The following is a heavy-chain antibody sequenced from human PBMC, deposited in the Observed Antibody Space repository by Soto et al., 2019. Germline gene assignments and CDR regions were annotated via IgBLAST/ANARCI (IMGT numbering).Heavy chain of an antibody. CDR1: GGTFSSYA. V-gene: IGHV1-69*01. Sequence: QVQLVQSGAEVKKPGSLVKVSCKASGGTFSSYAISWVRQAPGQVLEWMGGIITIFCTAHYAHKFQCRVTITTDDSTSTAYMELSSLRSEDTAVYYCARSGGSYRTYFDYWGQGTLVTVSS. CDR3: ARSGGSYRTYFDY. J-gene: IGHJ4*02. CDR2: IITIFCTA. D-gene: IGHD1-26*01.